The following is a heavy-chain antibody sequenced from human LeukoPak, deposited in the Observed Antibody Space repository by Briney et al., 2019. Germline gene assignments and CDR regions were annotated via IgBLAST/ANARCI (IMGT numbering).Heavy chain of an antibody. CDR1: GFTFSDYY. Sequence: GGSLRLSCAASGFTFSDYYMSWIRQAPGKGLEWVSYISSSSSYTNYADSVKGRFTISRGNAKNSLYLQMNSLRAEDTAVYYCAREPMEGSSGWDTPFDYWGQGTLVTVSS. D-gene: IGHD6-19*01. J-gene: IGHJ4*02. V-gene: IGHV3-11*06. CDR2: ISSSSSYT. CDR3: AREPMEGSSGWDTPFDY.